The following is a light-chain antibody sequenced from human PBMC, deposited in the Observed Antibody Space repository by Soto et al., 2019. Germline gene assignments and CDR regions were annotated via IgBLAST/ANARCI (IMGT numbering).Light chain of an antibody. CDR1: QSIDNF. V-gene: IGKV1-39*01. CDR2: AAP. J-gene: IGKJ2*01. Sequence: DIQMTQSPPSLSASVGDRVTITCRPSQSIDNFLNWYQQKPGKAPNLLIYAAPSLQSGVSSRFSGSGSGTDFTLTISSLQPEDSATYYCQQSYSLPYTFGQGTKVEIK. CDR3: QQSYSLPYT.